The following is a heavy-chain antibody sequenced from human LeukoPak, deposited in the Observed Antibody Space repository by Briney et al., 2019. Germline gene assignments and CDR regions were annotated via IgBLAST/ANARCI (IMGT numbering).Heavy chain of an antibody. Sequence: GGSLRLSCAASGFTFSSYWMSWVRQAPGKGLEWVANIKQDGSEKYYEDSVKGRFTISRDNAKNSLYLQMNSLRAEDTAVYYCAKGSSTSWNWNSYYYGMDVWGQGTTVTVSS. J-gene: IGHJ6*02. CDR1: GFTFSSYW. CDR2: IKQDGSEK. D-gene: IGHD2-2*01. V-gene: IGHV3-7*03. CDR3: AKGSSTSWNWNSYYYGMDV.